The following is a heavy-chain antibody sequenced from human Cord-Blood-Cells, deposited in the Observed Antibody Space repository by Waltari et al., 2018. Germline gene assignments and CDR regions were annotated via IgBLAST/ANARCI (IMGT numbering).Heavy chain of an antibody. D-gene: IGHD3-10*01. J-gene: IGHJ5*02. CDR3: ASYGSGSYRSWFDP. Sequence: QVQLQQWGAGLLKPSATLSLTCAVYGGSFSGYGWSWIRQPPGKGLEWIGEISQSGSTNYNPSLKSRVTISVDTSKNQFSLKLSSVTAADTAVYYCASYGSGSYRSWFDPWGQGTLVTVSS. CDR1: GGSFSGYG. V-gene: IGHV4-34*01. CDR2: ISQSGST.